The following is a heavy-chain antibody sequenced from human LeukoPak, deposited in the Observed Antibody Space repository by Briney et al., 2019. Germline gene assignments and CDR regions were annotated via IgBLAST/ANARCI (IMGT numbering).Heavy chain of an antibody. CDR2: IYSGGTI. CDR1: KFIVTTNY. Sequence: GGSLRLSCAAPKFIVTTNYMSWVRQAPGKGLEWVSTIYSGGTIYYADSVKGRFFISRDTSKTTVYLQMKSLRVEDTAVYYCARAPDSYESGGPLFSYWGQGTLVTVSS. J-gene: IGHJ4*02. D-gene: IGHD3-22*01. V-gene: IGHV3-66*01. CDR3: ARAPDSYESGGPLFSY.